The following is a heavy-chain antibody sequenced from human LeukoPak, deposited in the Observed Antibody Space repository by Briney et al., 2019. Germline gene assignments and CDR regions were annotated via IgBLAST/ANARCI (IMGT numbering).Heavy chain of an antibody. Sequence: GGSLRLSCAASGFTFSSYGMHWVRQAPGKGLEWVAFIRYDGSNKYYADSVKGRFTISRDNAKNSLYLQMNSLRAEDTAVYYCARGNFVGATLSPFDYWGQGTLVTVSS. CDR1: GFTFSSYG. J-gene: IGHJ4*02. CDR2: IRYDGSNK. CDR3: ARGNFVGATLSPFDY. D-gene: IGHD1-26*01. V-gene: IGHV3-30*02.